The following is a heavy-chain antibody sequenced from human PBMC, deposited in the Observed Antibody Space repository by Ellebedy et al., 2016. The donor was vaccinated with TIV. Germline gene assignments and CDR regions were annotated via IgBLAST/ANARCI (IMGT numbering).Heavy chain of an antibody. CDR1: GYDFTDYW. J-gene: IGHJ4*02. D-gene: IGHD4-17*01. V-gene: IGHV5-51*01. CDR3: VRHLGYADTEIDF. Sequence: KVSCKVSGYDFTDYWIGWVRQMPGKGLESIGIIYPGDSDTRYSPSFEGQVTISVDKSITTAYLEWSSLKASDTAMYYCVRHLGYADTEIDFWGQGTLVTVSS. CDR2: IYPGDSDT.